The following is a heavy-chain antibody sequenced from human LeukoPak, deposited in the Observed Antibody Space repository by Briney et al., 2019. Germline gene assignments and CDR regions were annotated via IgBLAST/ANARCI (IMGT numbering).Heavy chain of an antibody. J-gene: IGHJ6*02. Sequence: PGRSLRLSCTASGFTFGDYALTWVRQAPGKGPEWLSFIRSKAYGGTTEYAASVKGRFTISRDDSKSIAYLQMNSLKTEDTAVYYCARDLSHCSSSSCYSFDYYYGMDVWGQGTTVTVSS. CDR3: ARDLSHCSSSSCYSFDYYYGMDV. CDR1: GFTFGDYA. D-gene: IGHD2-2*01. CDR2: IRSKAYGGTT. V-gene: IGHV3-49*04.